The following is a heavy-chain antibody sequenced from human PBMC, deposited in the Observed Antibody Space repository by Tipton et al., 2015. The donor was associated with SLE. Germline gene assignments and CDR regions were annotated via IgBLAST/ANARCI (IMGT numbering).Heavy chain of an antibody. D-gene: IGHD3-16*01. J-gene: IGHJ4*02. CDR3: ARCGGRNHFDY. Sequence: TLSLTCTVSGGSISSGGYYWSWIRQHPGKGLEWIGSIYYSGSIDYNASLKSRVTISGDTSKNQFSLNLISVTAADTAVYYCARCGGRNHFDYWGQRTLVTVSS. V-gene: IGHV4-31*03. CDR1: GGSISSGGYY. CDR2: IYYSGSI.